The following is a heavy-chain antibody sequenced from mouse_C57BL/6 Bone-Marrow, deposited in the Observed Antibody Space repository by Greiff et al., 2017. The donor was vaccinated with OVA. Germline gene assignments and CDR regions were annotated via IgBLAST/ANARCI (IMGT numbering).Heavy chain of an antibody. CDR2: ISDGGSYT. D-gene: IGHD2-4*01. CDR1: GFTFSSYA. J-gene: IGHJ2*01. CDR3: ARDDDYDGVDY. Sequence: DVQLVESGGGLVKPGGSLKLSCAASGFTFSSYAMSWVRQTPEKRLEWVATISDGGSYTYYPDNVKGRFTISRDNAKNNLYLQMSHLKSEDTAMYYCARDDDYDGVDYWGQGTTLTVSS. V-gene: IGHV5-4*01.